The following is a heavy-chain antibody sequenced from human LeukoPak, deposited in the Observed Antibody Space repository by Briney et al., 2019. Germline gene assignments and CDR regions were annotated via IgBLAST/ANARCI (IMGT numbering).Heavy chain of an antibody. D-gene: IGHD1-20*01. J-gene: IGHJ4*02. Sequence: SETLSLTCAVYGGSFSGYYWSWIRQPPGKGLEWIGDINHSGSTNYNPSLKSRVTISVDTSKNQFSLKLSSVTAADTAVYYCARVITGTLYYFDYWGQGTLVTVSS. CDR3: ARVITGTLYYFDY. CDR1: GGSFSGYY. CDR2: INHSGST. V-gene: IGHV4-34*01.